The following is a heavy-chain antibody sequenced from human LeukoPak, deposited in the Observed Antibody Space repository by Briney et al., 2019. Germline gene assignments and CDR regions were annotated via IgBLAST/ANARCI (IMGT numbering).Heavy chain of an antibody. D-gene: IGHD3-9*01. V-gene: IGHV4-61*02. J-gene: IGHJ3*02. CDR2: IYSSGST. CDR3: ARRRVLTGSSRGDAFDI. Sequence: SETLSLTCTVSGGSISSETYYWTWVRQPAGKGLEWIGRIYSSGSTSYNPSLKSRVTISVDTSKNQFSLELNSVTAADTAVYYCARRRVLTGSSRGDAFDIWGQGTVVTVSS. CDR1: GGSISSETYY.